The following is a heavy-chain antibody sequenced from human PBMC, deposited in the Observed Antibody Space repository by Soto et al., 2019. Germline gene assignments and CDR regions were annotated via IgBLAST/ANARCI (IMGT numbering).Heavy chain of an antibody. J-gene: IGHJ5*02. CDR3: ARGRIAVAGTARHNWFDP. CDR2: INHSGST. D-gene: IGHD6-19*01. V-gene: IGHV4-34*01. Sequence: QVQLQQWGAGLLKPSEPLSLTCAVYGGSFSGYYWSWIRQPPGKGLEWMGEINHSGSTNYNPSLKSRVTISVDTSKNQFTLKLSSVTAADTAVYYCARGRIAVAGTARHNWFDPWGQGTLVTVSS. CDR1: GGSFSGYY.